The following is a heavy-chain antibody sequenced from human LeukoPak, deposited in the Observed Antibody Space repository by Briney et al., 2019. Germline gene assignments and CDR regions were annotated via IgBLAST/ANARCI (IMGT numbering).Heavy chain of an antibody. V-gene: IGHV4-30-2*01. CDR2: IYHSGST. D-gene: IGHD1-26*01. J-gene: IGHJ4*02. CDR3: ARGDSGSFSQFDC. Sequence: SQTLSLTCAVSGGSISSGGYSWSWIRQPPGKGLEWIGYIYHSGSTYYNPSLKSRVTISVDASKNQFSLKLTSVTAADTAVYYCARGDSGSFSQFDCWGQGTLVTVSS. CDR1: GGSISSGGYS.